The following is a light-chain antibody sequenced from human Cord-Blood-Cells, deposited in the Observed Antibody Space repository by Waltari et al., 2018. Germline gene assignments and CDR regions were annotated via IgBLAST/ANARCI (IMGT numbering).Light chain of an antibody. Sequence: SYVLTQPPSVSVAPGKTARITCGGNNIGSKSAHGYQQKPGQAPVLVIYYDSDRPAGIPERFSGSNSGNTATLTISRVEAGDEADYYCQVWDSSSDHPVFGGGTKLTVL. CDR3: QVWDSSSDHPV. V-gene: IGLV3-21*04. CDR1: NIGSKS. J-gene: IGLJ2*01. CDR2: YDS.